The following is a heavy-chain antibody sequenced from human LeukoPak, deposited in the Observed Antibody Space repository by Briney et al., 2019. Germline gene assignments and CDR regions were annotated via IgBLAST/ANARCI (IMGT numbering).Heavy chain of an antibody. CDR1: GGSISSGSYY. V-gene: IGHV4-61*02. D-gene: IGHD4-17*01. Sequence: SETLSLTCAVSGGSISSGSYYWSWIRQPAGKGLEWIGRIYTSGSTNYNPSLKSRVTISVDTSKNQFSLKLSSVTAADTAVYYCARASRRSGAFDIWGQGTMVTVSS. J-gene: IGHJ3*02. CDR3: ARASRRSGAFDI. CDR2: IYTSGST.